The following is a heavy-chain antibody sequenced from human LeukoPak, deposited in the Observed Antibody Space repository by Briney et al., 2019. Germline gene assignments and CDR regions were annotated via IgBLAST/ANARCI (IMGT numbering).Heavy chain of an antibody. CDR3: AKTVSGSYSYQGGDY. CDR1: GFTFSSYA. V-gene: IGHV3-23*01. Sequence: PGGSLTLSCAASGFTFSSYAMSWVRQAPGKGLEWVSAISGSGENTNYADSVKGRFTMSRDNSRNMLYLQMNCLRDEDTAKYYCAKTVSGSYSYQGGDYWGQGTLVTVSS. CDR2: ISGSGENT. D-gene: IGHD3-16*02. J-gene: IGHJ4*02.